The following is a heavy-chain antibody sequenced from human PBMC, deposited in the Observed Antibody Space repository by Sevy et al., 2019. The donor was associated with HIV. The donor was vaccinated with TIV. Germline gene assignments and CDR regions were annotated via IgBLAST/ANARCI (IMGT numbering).Heavy chain of an antibody. J-gene: IGHJ4*02. CDR1: GFSLSSYW. V-gene: IGHV3-7*01. D-gene: IGHD3-10*01. Sequence: GGSLRLSCAASGFSLSSYWMTWVRQAPGKGLEWVANIKEDGGEEYYVDFVRGRFSISRDNAKNSFYLHMSSLRVDDTAVYYCTKDESWGGFDSWGQGILVTVSS. CDR2: IKEDGGEE. CDR3: TKDESWGGFDS.